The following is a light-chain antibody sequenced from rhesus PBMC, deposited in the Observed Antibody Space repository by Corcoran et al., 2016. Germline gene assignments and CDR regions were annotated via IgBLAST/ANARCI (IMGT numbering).Light chain of an antibody. CDR1: EGISNY. J-gene: IGKJ4*01. Sequence: DIVMTQSPAFVSVTPGEKVTITCQASEGISNYLHWSQQKPDQAPKLFIQYASQSSPGVPSRFTGSGSGTDFTVTISSLEVEDAATYNCQQGNKHPLTFGGGTKVELK. CDR2: YAS. V-gene: IGKV6-47*02. CDR3: QQGNKHPLT.